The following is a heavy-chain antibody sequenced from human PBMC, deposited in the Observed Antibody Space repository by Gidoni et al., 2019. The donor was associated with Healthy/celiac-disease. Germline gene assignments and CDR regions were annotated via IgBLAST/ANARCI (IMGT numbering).Heavy chain of an antibody. Sequence: PGQGLEWMGWISAYNGNTNYAQKLQGRVTMTTDTSTSTAYMELRSLRSDDTAVYYCARAWTTVVMDWYFDLWGRGTLVTVSS. CDR3: ARAWTTVVMDWYFDL. D-gene: IGHD4-17*01. J-gene: IGHJ2*01. CDR2: ISAYNGNT. V-gene: IGHV1-18*01.